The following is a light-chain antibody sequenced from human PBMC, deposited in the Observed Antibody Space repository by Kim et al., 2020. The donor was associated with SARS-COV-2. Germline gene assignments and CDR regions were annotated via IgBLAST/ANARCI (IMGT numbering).Light chain of an antibody. CDR3: KQGKHGPDD. CDR1: QSLEHGDGNTY. Sequence: PSTSACRASQSLEHGDGNTYLNWFRQRTGQSPRRLIYQVSKRDSGVPDRFSGRGSGTDFTLKISGVEAEDDGVYYCKQGKHGPDDIGQGSKLEI. J-gene: IGKJ2*01. CDR2: QVS. V-gene: IGKV2-30*02.